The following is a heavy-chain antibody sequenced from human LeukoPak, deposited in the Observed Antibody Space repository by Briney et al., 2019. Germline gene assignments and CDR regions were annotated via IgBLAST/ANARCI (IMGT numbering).Heavy chain of an antibody. V-gene: IGHV4-39*07. CDR2: IYYSGST. CDR1: GGSISSSSYY. CDR3: ASQLPRSHIDY. Sequence: SETLSLTCTVSGGSISSSSYYWGWIRQPPGKGLEWIGSIYYSGSTYYNPSLKSRVTISVDTSKNQFSLKLSSVTAADTAVYYCASQLPRSHIDYWGQGTLVTVSS. J-gene: IGHJ4*02.